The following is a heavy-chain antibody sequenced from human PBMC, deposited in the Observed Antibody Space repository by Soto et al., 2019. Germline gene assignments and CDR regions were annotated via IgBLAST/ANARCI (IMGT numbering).Heavy chain of an antibody. CDR1: GGSFSGYY. Sequence: SETLSLTCAVYGGSFSGYYWSWIRQPPGKGLEWIGEINHSGSTNYNPSLKSRVTISVDTSKNQFSLKLSSVTAADTAVYYCARGYRLRFLEWSSRGFDYWGQGTLVTVSS. CDR2: INHSGST. CDR3: ARGYRLRFLEWSSRGFDY. J-gene: IGHJ4*02. V-gene: IGHV4-34*01. D-gene: IGHD3-3*01.